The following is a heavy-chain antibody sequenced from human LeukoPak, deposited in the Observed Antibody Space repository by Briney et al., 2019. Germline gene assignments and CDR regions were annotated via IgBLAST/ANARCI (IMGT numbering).Heavy chain of an antibody. V-gene: IGHV3-11*01. Sequence: PGGSLRLSCTASGFTFGDYAMSWIRQAPGKGLEWVSYISSSGSTIYYADSVKGRFTISRDNAKNSLYLQMNSLRAEDTAVYYCARRDARWLQVDAFDIWGQGTMVTVSS. CDR2: ISSSGSTI. D-gene: IGHD5-24*01. CDR1: GFTFGDYA. CDR3: ARRDARWLQVDAFDI. J-gene: IGHJ3*02.